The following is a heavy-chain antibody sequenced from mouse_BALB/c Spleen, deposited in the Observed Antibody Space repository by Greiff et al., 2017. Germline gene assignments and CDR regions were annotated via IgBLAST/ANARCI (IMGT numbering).Heavy chain of an antibody. CDR3: ARGGGYDEGVFDY. CDR1: GYSFTGYT. Sequence: EVQLQQSGPDLVKPGASLKISCTASGYSFTGYTMNWVQQSHGKNLEWIGHINTYNGGTSYNQKFKGKATLTVDKSSSTTYMELLSLTSEDSAVYFCARGGGYDEGVFDYWGQGTTLTVSS. D-gene: IGHD2-14*01. J-gene: IGHJ2*01. V-gene: IGHV1-18*01. CDR2: INTYNGGT.